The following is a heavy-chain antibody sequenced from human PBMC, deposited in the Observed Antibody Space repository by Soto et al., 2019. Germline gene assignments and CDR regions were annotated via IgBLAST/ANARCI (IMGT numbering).Heavy chain of an antibody. CDR1: IGSFSTYY. CDR2: IFINGNT. Sequence: SETLSLSCAVSIGSFSTYYWSWIRQPAGKGLEWIGRIFINGNTNYNPSLRSRVTMSVDTSKGQFSLNLTSVTAADTAVYFCARSGGSYNFDSWGQGILVTVSS. D-gene: IGHD1-26*01. V-gene: IGHV4-4*07. J-gene: IGHJ4*02. CDR3: ARSGGSYNFDS.